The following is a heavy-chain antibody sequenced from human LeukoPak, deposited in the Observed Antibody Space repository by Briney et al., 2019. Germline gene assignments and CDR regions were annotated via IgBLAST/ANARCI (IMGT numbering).Heavy chain of an antibody. Sequence: SETLSLTCTVSGGSISSGDYYWSWIRQPPGKALNGIGYTYYSGSTYYNPSLKSRATISVDTSKNQFSLKLTSVTAADTAVYYCARPYYYDSRIDPWGQGTLVTVSS. CDR1: GGSISSGDYY. D-gene: IGHD3-22*01. J-gene: IGHJ5*02. CDR2: TYYSGST. CDR3: ARPYYYDSRIDP. V-gene: IGHV4-30-4*01.